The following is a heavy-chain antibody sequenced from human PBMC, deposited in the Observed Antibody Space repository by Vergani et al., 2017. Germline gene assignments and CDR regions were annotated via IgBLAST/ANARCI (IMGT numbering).Heavy chain of an antibody. CDR3: ARGVAGTARGDYYGMDV. Sequence: QVQLVQSGAEVKKPGSSVKVSCKASGGTFSSYAISWVRQAPGQGLEWMGGIIPIFGTANYAQKFQGRVTITADESTSTAYMELSSLRSEDTAVYYCARGVAGTARGDYYGMDVWGQGTTVTVSS. V-gene: IGHV1-69*01. J-gene: IGHJ6*02. CDR1: GGTFSSYA. CDR2: IIPIFGTA. D-gene: IGHD6-19*01.